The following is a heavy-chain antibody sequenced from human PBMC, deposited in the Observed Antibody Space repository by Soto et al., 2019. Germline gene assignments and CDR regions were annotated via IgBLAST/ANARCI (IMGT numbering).Heavy chain of an antibody. J-gene: IGHJ5*02. Sequence: GASGKVSCKASGYSFTSYAMPWVRQAAGQRLEWMGWINAGNGNTKYSQNFQGRVTINQDTSASTAYMELSSLTSEDTAVYYCAREKWGSGCRWLDPWGQGTLVTVSS. CDR2: INAGNGNT. CDR1: GYSFTSYA. D-gene: IGHD6-19*01. V-gene: IGHV1-3*01. CDR3: AREKWGSGCRWLDP.